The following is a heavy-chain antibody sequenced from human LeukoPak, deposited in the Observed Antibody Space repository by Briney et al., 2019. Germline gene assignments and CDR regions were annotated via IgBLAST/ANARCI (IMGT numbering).Heavy chain of an antibody. V-gene: IGHV4-4*07. Sequence: PSETLSLTCAVYGGSFSGYYWSWIRQPPGKGLEWIGRIYTSGSTNYNPSLKSRVTMSVDTSKNQFSLKLSSVTAADTAVYYCARDRPGYCSSTSCYAILYWGQGTLVTVSS. CDR1: GGSFSGYY. CDR2: IYTSGST. CDR3: ARDRPGYCSSTSCYAILY. D-gene: IGHD2-2*01. J-gene: IGHJ4*02.